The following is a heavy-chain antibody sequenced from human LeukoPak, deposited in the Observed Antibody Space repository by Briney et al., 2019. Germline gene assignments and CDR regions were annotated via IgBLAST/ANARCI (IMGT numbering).Heavy chain of an antibody. D-gene: IGHD4-11*01. CDR3: ARGRVSSSTWYSTYYYFFYMDF. J-gene: IGHJ6*03. CDR1: DDSITMYY. Sequence: ASETLSLTCTVSDDSITMYYWTWIRQPAGEGLEWIGYVDHTGSTKFNPSLNGRVSISRDTSNNFFSLRLRSVTAADTAVYFCARGRVSSSTWYSTYYYFFYMDFWGKGTTVTVSS. V-gene: IGHV4-59*01. CDR2: VDHTGST.